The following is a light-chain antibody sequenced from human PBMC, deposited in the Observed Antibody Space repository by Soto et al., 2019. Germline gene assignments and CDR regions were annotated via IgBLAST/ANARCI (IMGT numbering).Light chain of an antibody. Sequence: DIPMTQSQSILSASVGDRVAITCRASQSISAWVAWYQQKPGKAPKLLIYQASLLGSGVPSRFSGSGSGTEFTLTVSSLQSEDFAVYYCQQYNHWPPWLTFGGGTKVEVK. V-gene: IGKV1-5*03. CDR1: QSISAW. J-gene: IGKJ4*01. CDR3: QQYNHWPPWLT. CDR2: QAS.